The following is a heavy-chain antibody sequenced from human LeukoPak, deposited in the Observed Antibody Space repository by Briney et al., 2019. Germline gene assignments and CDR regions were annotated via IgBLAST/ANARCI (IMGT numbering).Heavy chain of an antibody. CDR3: ARDSDEYGDSHIDY. V-gene: IGHV3-33*07. D-gene: IGHD4-17*01. J-gene: IGHJ4*02. Sequence: TGGSLRLSCAASGFTFSNYGLYWVRQSPGKGLEWVALIWSDGSHKYYDDSVKDRFTIARDNSQNTLHLQMNNLRAEDTAIYYCARDSDEYGDSHIDYWGQGTLVAVSS. CDR2: IWSDGSHK. CDR1: GFTFSNYG.